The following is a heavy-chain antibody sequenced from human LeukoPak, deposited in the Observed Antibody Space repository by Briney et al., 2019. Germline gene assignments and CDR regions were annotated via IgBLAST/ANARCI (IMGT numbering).Heavy chain of an antibody. J-gene: IGHJ4*02. D-gene: IGHD6-25*01. Sequence: GRSLRLSCAASGFTFSSYGMHWVRQAPGKGLEWVAVISYDGNNKYYAESVKGRFTISRDNPKNTLYLQMNSLRAEDTAVYYCARDRLRAAAYYFDHWGQGTLVTVSS. CDR1: GFTFSSYG. CDR2: ISYDGNNK. V-gene: IGHV3-30*03. CDR3: ARDRLRAAAYYFDH.